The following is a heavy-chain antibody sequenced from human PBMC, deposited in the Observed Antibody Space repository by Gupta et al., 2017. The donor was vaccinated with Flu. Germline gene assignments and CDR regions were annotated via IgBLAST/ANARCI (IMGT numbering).Heavy chain of an antibody. V-gene: IGHV3-30*18. CDR1: RNYG. Sequence: RNYGLHWVRQAPGKGLEWVAVSSNDGRNTYHTDSVKGRFTISRDNSKNTLYLQMSSLRTEXTAVYYCAXDWRWDNNNYGMNVWGQGTTVTVSS. CDR3: AXDWRWDNNNYGMNV. CDR2: SSNDGRNT. D-gene: IGHD1-26*01. J-gene: IGHJ6*02.